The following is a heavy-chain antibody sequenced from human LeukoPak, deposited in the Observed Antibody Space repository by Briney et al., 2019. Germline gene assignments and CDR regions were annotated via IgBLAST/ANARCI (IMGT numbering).Heavy chain of an antibody. CDR3: ARDRDSRLSSSKAFDI. Sequence: SGGSLRLSCAASGFTFTTYWMSWVRQAPGKGLQWVANIKQDGSEIYYVDSVKGRFTISRDNTKNSLYLQMNSLRAEDTAIYYCARDRDSRLSSSKAFDIWGQGTMVTVSS. J-gene: IGHJ3*02. CDR2: IKQDGSEI. CDR1: GFTFTTYW. D-gene: IGHD6-6*01. V-gene: IGHV3-7*01.